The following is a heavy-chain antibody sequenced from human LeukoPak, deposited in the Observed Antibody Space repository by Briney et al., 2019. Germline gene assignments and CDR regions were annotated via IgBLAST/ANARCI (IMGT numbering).Heavy chain of an antibody. CDR1: GFTFSTYW. CDR3: ARVKWELPNWFDP. Sequence: GGSLRLSCAASGFTFSTYWMSWVRQAPGKGLEWVANIKQDGSEKYYVDSVKGRFTISRDNAKNSLYLQMNSLRAEDTAVYYCARVKWELPNWFDPWGQGTLVTVSS. CDR2: IKQDGSEK. J-gene: IGHJ5*02. V-gene: IGHV3-7*01. D-gene: IGHD1-26*01.